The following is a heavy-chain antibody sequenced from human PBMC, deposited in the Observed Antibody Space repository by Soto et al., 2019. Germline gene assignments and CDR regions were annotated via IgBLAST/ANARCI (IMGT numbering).Heavy chain of an antibody. Sequence: QVQLVQSGAEVKKPGSSVKVSCKASGGTFSSYAISWVRQAPGQGLEWMGGIIPIIGTANYAQKFQGRVTITADGSTSTAYMELSSLRSEDTAVYYCAREGRSIAAAGNWYYFDYWGQGTLVTVSS. V-gene: IGHV1-69*01. CDR2: IIPIIGTA. CDR3: AREGRSIAAAGNWYYFDY. CDR1: GGTFSSYA. J-gene: IGHJ4*02. D-gene: IGHD6-13*01.